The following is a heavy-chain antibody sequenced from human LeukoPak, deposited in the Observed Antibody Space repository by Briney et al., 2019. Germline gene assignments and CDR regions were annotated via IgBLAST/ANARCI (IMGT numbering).Heavy chain of an antibody. CDR3: AKDRIRQWLSYYFDY. V-gene: IGHV3-30*18. D-gene: IGHD6-19*01. CDR1: GVTLRRYW. J-gene: IGHJ4*02. Sequence: PGGSLRLSCAASGVTLRRYWMHWVRQAPGKGLEWVAVISYDGSNKYYADSVKGRFTISRDNSKNTLYLQMNSLRAEDTAVYYCAKDRIRQWLSYYFDYWGQGTLVTVSS. CDR2: ISYDGSNK.